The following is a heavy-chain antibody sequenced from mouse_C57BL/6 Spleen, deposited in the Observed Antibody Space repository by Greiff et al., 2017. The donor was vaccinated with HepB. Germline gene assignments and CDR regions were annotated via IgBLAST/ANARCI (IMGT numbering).Heavy chain of an antibody. CDR3: ARWDYYGSSPFDY. J-gene: IGHJ2*01. V-gene: IGHV1-69*01. CDR2: IDPSDSYT. D-gene: IGHD1-1*01. Sequence: QVQLQQPGAELVMPGASVKLSCKASGYTFTSYWMHWVKQRPGQGLEWIGEIDPSDSYTNYNQKFKGKATLTVDKSSSTAYMQLSSLTSEDSAVYNCARWDYYGSSPFDYWGQGTTLTVSS. CDR1: GYTFTSYW.